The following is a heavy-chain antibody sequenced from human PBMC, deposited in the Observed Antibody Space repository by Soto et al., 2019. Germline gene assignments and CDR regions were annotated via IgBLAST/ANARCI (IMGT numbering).Heavy chain of an antibody. CDR2: IYFRGNT. Sequence: SETLSLTCSVSGDSINSDKYYWGWIRQPPGKGLEWIGSIYFRGNTYYNPSLQTRVTISLDKSKSQFSLKLNPVTAADSAVYLCARLEGLATISYYFDFWGQGALVTVSS. CDR3: ARLEGLATISYYFDF. CDR1: GDSINSDKYY. V-gene: IGHV4-39*01. D-gene: IGHD3-9*01. J-gene: IGHJ4*02.